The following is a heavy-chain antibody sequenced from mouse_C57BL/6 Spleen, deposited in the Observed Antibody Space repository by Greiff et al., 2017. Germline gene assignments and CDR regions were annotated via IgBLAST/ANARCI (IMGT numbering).Heavy chain of an antibody. D-gene: IGHD2-4*01. V-gene: IGHV1-22*01. CDR2: INPNNGGT. CDR1: GYTFTDYN. J-gene: IGHJ3*01. CDR3: SRGEIYYDSTWFAY. Sequence: VQLQQSGPELVKPGASVKMSCKASGYTFTDYNMHWVKQSHGKSLEWIGYINPNNGGTSYNQKFKGKATLTVNKSSSTAYMELRSLTSEDSAVYYCSRGEIYYDSTWFAYWGQGTLVTVSA.